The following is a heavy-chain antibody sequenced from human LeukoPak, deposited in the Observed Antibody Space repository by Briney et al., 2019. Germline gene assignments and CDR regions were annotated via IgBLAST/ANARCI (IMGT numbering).Heavy chain of an antibody. CDR1: GFTFSSYA. CDR2: ISGSGSTT. J-gene: IGHJ4*02. Sequence: GGSLRLSCAASGFTFSSYAMSWVRQAPGKGLELVSGISGSGSTTYWADSVRGRFTISRDNAKNSLYLQMNSLRAEDTAVYYCARDGTLYCSNGVCPDYWGQGTLVTVSS. CDR3: ARDGTLYCSNGVCPDY. D-gene: IGHD2-8*01. V-gene: IGHV3-23*01.